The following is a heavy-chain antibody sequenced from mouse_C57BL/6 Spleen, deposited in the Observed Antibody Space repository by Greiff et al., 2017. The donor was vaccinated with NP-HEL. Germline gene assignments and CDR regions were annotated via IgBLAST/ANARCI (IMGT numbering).Heavy chain of an antibody. CDR2: INPNNGGT. V-gene: IGHV1-22*01. CDR3: ARWFHWYFDV. J-gene: IGHJ1*03. CDR1: GYTFTDYN. Sequence: EVKLQESGPELVKPGASVKMSCKASGYTFTDYNMHWVKQSHGKSLEWIGYINPNNGGTSYNQKFKGKATLTVNKSSSTAYMELRSLTSEDSAVYYCARWFHWYFDVWGTGTTVTVSS. D-gene: IGHD2-2*01.